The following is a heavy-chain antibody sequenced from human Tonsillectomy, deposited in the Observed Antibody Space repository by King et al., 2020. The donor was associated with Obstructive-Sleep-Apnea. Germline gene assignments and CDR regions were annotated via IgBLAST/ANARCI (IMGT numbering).Heavy chain of an antibody. D-gene: IGHD2-8*02. CDR2: ISGIGDIT. Sequence: QLVQSGGGLVQPGGSLRLSCAASGFTFNSYAMSWVRQAPGKGLDWVSTISGIGDITYYADSVGGRFTISRDNTKKTLSLQMTSLRTEDTAIYYCAKLVGSTGVDYWGQGTLVAVSS. CDR1: GFTFNSYA. V-gene: IGHV3-23*04. J-gene: IGHJ4*02. CDR3: AKLVGSTGVDY.